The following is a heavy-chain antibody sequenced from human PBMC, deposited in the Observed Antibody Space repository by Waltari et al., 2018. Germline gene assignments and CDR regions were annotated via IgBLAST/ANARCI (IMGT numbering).Heavy chain of an antibody. CDR3: ARDMHSSSSALGWLDP. CDR1: VFRFDSYG. CDR2: ICFDGSAK. Sequence: QVQLVESGGGGVQSGRAVRLCGVGSVFRFDSYGMQRVRQAPGKALEWVALICFDGSAKYYADSVKGRFTVSRDNSKNTFYLQLNSLRAEDTAVYYCARDMHSSSSALGWLDPWGQGTLVTVSS. V-gene: IGHV3-33*01. J-gene: IGHJ5*02. D-gene: IGHD6-6*01.